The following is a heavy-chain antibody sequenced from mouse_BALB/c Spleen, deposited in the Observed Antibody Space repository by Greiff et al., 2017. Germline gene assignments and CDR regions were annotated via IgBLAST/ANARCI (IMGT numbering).Heavy chain of an antibody. Sequence: EVQVVESGGGLVQPGGSRKLSCAASGFTFSSFGMHWVRQAPEKGLEWVAYISSGSSTIYYADTVKGRFTISRDNPKNTLFLQMTSPRSEDTAMYYCARSFDYWGQGTTLTVSS. CDR1: GFTFSSFG. CDR3: ARSFDY. V-gene: IGHV5-17*02. CDR2: ISSGSSTI. J-gene: IGHJ2*01.